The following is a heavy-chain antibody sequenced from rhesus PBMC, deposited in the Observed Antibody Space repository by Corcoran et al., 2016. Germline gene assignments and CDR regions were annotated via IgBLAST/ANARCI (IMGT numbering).Heavy chain of an antibody. CDR2: VFPGESDT. J-gene: IGHJ4*01. CDR1: GYSFTNYW. Sequence: EVQLVQSGAEVKSPGESLRISCKTSGYSFTNYWISWVRQMPGQGLEWMGIVFPGESDTRYSPSFPGQVTISADKSINTAYLQWSSLKASDTATYYCATMYSGNSNYFDYWGQGVLVTVSS. CDR3: ATMYSGNSNYFDY. V-gene: IGHV5-43*01. D-gene: IGHD1-44*01.